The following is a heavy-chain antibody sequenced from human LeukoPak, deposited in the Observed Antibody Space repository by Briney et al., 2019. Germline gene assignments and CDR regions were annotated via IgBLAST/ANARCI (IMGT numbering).Heavy chain of an antibody. V-gene: IGHV3-74*01. CDR2: INSDGSST. D-gene: IGHD1-26*01. J-gene: IGHJ4*02. Sequence: GGSLRLSCAASGFTFSSHWMHWVRQAPGKGLVWVSRINSDGSSTSYADSVKGRFTISRDSSKNTLYLQMNSLRAEDTAVYYCAKVLVGATEFPYWGQGTLVTVSS. CDR1: GFTFSSHW. CDR3: AKVLVGATEFPY.